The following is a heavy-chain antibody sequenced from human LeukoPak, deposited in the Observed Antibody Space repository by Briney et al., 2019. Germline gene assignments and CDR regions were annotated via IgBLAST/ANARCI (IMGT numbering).Heavy chain of an antibody. CDR2: ISGNGGST. Sequence: GGSLRLSCADPGYTFDDYAMHWVRHAPEKGLEWVCLISGNGGSTYYADSVKGRFTISRDNSKNSLYLQMNSLRTEDTALYYCANDTSGDYGGNQWGQGTLVTVSS. J-gene: IGHJ4*02. V-gene: IGHV3-43*02. CDR1: GYTFDDYA. D-gene: IGHD4-23*01. CDR3: ANDTSGDYGGNQ.